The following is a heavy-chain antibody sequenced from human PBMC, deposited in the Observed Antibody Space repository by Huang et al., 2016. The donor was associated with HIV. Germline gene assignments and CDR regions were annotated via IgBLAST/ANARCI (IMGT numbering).Heavy chain of an antibody. V-gene: IGHV4-39*01. CDR2: IYYSGSP. Sequence: QLQLQESGPGLVKPSDTLSLNCTISGGSIKSRNYYWGWVRQAPGKGLEWIGDIYYSGSPYYNPYLISRVRLSVDTSKNQVTLKVNAVIAADTAVYYCARRQGSGYYFYFDYWGRGIPVTVSA. CDR1: GGSIKSRNYY. CDR3: ARRQGSGYYFYFDY. J-gene: IGHJ4*02. D-gene: IGHD3-22*01.